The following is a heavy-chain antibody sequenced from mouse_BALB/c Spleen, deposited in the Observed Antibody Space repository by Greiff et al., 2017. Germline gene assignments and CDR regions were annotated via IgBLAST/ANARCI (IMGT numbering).Heavy chain of an antibody. J-gene: IGHJ4*01. D-gene: IGHD1-1*01. Sequence: EVHLVESGPGLVKPSQSLSLTCTVTGYSITSDYAWNWIRQFPGNKLEWMGYISYSGSTSYNPSLKSRISITRDTSKNQFFLQLNSVTTEDTATYYCARSPTVVARMDYWGQGTSVTVSS. CDR3: ARSPTVVARMDY. CDR1: GYSITSDYA. V-gene: IGHV3-2*02. CDR2: ISYSGST.